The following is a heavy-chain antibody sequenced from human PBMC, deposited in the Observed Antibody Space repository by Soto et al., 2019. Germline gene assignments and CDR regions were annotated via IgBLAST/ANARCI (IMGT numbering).Heavy chain of an antibody. J-gene: IGHJ4*02. CDR2: ISAYNGNT. CDR1: GYTFTSYG. V-gene: IGHV1-18*01. Sequence: QVQLVQSGAEVKKPGASVKVSCKASGYTFTSYGISWVRQAPGQGLEWMGWISAYNGNTNYAQKLQGRVTMTTDTPTGTAYRELRSLRSADTAVYYWARDAPPEDYWGQGTLVTVSS. CDR3: ARDAPPEDY.